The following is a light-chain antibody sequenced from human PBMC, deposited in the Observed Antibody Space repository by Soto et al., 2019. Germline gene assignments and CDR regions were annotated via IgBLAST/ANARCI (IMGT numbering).Light chain of an antibody. CDR1: QSISSW. J-gene: IGKJ4*01. Sequence: DIQMTQSPSTLSASVGDRVTITCRAIQSISSWLAWYQQKLGRAPRLLIYDASSLESGVPSRFSGSGYGTEFTLTISSLKPDDFATYYCQQYNTYSSLTLGGGTKVDIK. V-gene: IGKV1-5*01. CDR2: DAS. CDR3: QQYNTYSSLT.